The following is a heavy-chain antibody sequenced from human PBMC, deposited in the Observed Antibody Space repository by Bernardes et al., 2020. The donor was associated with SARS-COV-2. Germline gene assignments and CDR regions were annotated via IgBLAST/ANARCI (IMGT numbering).Heavy chain of an antibody. V-gene: IGHV3-11*01. Sequence: WGSLRLSCAASGFTLSDYYMSWIRQAPGKGLEWVSYITSSGTTMYYVDSVKGRFTISRDNAKNSLYLQMNSLRADDTAVYYCARRSTIWDYWGQGTLVTVSS. CDR2: ITSSGTTM. CDR1: GFTLSDYY. J-gene: IGHJ4*02. CDR3: ARRSTIWDY. D-gene: IGHD2-8*01.